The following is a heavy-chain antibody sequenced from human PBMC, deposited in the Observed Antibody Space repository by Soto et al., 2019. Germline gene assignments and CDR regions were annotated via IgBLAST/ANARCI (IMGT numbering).Heavy chain of an antibody. V-gene: IGHV4-39*02. CDR2: VSHRGST. Sequence: SETLSLTCTVSGGSISSSSFYWGWVRQPPGKGLEWIGSVSHRGSTYYKQSLTNRVTISVDTSKNHFSLKLNSVTAADTAVYYCVSPYNFYFMDVWGKGTPVTVSS. D-gene: IGHD3-16*01. J-gene: IGHJ6*03. CDR3: VSPYNFYFMDV. CDR1: GGSISSSSFY.